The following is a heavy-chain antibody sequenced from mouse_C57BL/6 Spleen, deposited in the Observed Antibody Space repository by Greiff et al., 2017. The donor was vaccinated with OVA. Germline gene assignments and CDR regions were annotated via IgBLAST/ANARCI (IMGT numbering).Heavy chain of an antibody. V-gene: IGHV1-82*01. CDR1: GYAFSSSW. J-gene: IGHJ3*01. Sequence: QVQLQQSGPELVKPGASVKISCKASGYAFSSSWMNWVKQRPGKGLEWIGRIYPGDGDTNYNGKFTGKATLTADKSSSTAYMQLSSLTSEDSAVYFSARSGFGAWGQGTLVTVSA. CDR3: ARSGFGA. CDR2: IYPGDGDT. D-gene: IGHD3-1*01.